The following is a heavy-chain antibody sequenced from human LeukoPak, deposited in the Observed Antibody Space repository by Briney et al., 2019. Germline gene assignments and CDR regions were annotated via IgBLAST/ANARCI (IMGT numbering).Heavy chain of an antibody. CDR2: IFPGDSDT. Sequence: GESLKISCEGSGYSFTNSWIAWGRQVPGKGRAWMGIIFPGDSDTRYSPSFQGQVTTSADKSISTAYLQWSSLRASDTAMYCCARHPGDHWGQGTLVTASS. CDR3: ARHPGDH. J-gene: IGHJ4*02. V-gene: IGHV5-51*01. CDR1: GYSFTNSW.